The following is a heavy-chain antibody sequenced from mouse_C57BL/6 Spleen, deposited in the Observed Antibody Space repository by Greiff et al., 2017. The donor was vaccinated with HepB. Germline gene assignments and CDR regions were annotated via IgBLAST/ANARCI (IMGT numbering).Heavy chain of an antibody. CDR1: GFTFSDYG. J-gene: IGHJ1*03. CDR2: ISSGSSTI. CDR3: ARECNYGYFDV. V-gene: IGHV5-17*01. Sequence: EVNVVDSGGGLVKPGGSLKLSCAASGFTFSDYGMHWVRQSPEKGLEWVAYISSGSSTIYYADTVKGRFTISRDNAKNTLFLQMTSLRSEDTAMYYCARECNYGYFDVWGTGTTVTVSS.